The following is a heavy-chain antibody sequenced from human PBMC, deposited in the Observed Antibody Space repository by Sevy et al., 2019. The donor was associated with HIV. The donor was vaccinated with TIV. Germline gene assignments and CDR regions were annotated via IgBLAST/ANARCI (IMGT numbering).Heavy chain of an antibody. D-gene: IGHD2-15*01. CDR3: AKELCPDGGCNSWHYFES. CDR2: ITNSGTTI. J-gene: IGHJ4*02. V-gene: IGHV3-48*02. Sequence: GGSLRLSCAASGFNFNNYYMSWVRQAPGKGLEWISYITNSGTTIHYADSVKGRFTISRDNAKNSLYLQMNSLRDEDTAVYYCAKELCPDGGCNSWHYFESWGRGTLVTVSS. CDR1: GFNFNNYY.